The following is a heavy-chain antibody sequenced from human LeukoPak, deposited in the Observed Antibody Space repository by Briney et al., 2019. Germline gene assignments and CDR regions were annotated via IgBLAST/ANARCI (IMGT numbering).Heavy chain of an antibody. D-gene: IGHD3-22*01. CDR2: ISYSGNT. Sequence: PSETLSLTCTVSGGSISNYYWTWIRQPPGKGLEWIGFISYSGNTNYNPSLKSRVTISLDTSENQFSLKLISVTAADTAVYYCARGVGSGYTDYWGQGALVTVSS. CDR1: GGSISNYY. J-gene: IGHJ4*02. CDR3: ARGVGSGYTDY. V-gene: IGHV4-59*01.